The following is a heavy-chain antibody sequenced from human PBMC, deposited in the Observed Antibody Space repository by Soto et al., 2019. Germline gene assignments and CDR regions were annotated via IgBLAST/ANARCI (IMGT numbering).Heavy chain of an antibody. Sequence: GGSLRLSCAASGFTFSDYYMSWIRQAPGKGLEWVSYISSSGSTIYYADSVKGRFTISRDNAKNSLYLQMNSLRAEDTAVYYCARAFQDSIAAAGIGYWGQGTLVTVSS. CDR3: ARAFQDSIAAAGIGY. V-gene: IGHV3-11*01. J-gene: IGHJ4*02. CDR2: ISSSGSTI. CDR1: GFTFSDYY. D-gene: IGHD6-13*01.